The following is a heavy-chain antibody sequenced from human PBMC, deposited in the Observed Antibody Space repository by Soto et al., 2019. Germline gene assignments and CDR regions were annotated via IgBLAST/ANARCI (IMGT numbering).Heavy chain of an antibody. Sequence: AESLKISCKGSGYSLTSYWIGWGGQMPGKGLEWMGIIYPGDSDTRYSPSFQGQVTISADKSISTAYLQWSSLKASDTAMYYCARSTSSSSARFDCWGQGTLVTVSS. J-gene: IGHJ4*02. V-gene: IGHV5-51*01. CDR1: GYSLTSYW. CDR3: ARSTSSSSARFDC. CDR2: IYPGDSDT. D-gene: IGHD6-6*01.